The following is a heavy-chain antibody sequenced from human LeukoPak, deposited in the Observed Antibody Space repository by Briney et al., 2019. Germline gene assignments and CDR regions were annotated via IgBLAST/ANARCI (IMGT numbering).Heavy chain of an antibody. J-gene: IGHJ4*02. V-gene: IGHV4-39*01. CDR1: GGSISSSSYY. CDR3: ARADQGELLFDY. CDR2: IYYSGST. D-gene: IGHD1-26*01. Sequence: SETLSLTCTVSGGSISSSSYYWGWIRQPPGKGLEWIGSIYYSGSTYYNPSLKSRVTISVDTSKNQFSLKLSSVTAADTAVYYCARADQGELLFDYWGQGTLVTVSS.